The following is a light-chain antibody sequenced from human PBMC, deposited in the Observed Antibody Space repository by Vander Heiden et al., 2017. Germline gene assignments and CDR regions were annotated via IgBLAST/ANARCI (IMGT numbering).Light chain of an antibody. CDR2: AAS. CDR3: QQSDTTPQT. CDR1: QSISSY. V-gene: IGKV1-39*01. Sequence: DIQMTQSPSSLSASVGDRVSITCRASQSISSYLNWYQQKPGKAPKLLIYAASSLQSGVPSRFSRSASGTDFTLTISSLQPEDFTTYYCQQSDTTPQTFGQGTKLEIK. J-gene: IGKJ2*01.